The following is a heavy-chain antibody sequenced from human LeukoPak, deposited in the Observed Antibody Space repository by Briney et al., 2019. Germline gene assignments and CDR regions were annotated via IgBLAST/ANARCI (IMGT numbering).Heavy chain of an antibody. J-gene: IGHJ4*02. CDR2: ISWKSGTI. Sequence: GRSLRLSCAASGFTFDDYAVHWFRQAPGKGLGWVSVISWKSGTIGYADSVKGRFTISRDNAKNSLYLQMNSLRAEDTALYYCAKDGRSLNYYDSSGYYGGGGFDYWGQGALVTVSS. CDR3: AKDGRSLNYYDSSGYYGGGGFDY. V-gene: IGHV3-9*01. D-gene: IGHD3-22*01. CDR1: GFTFDDYA.